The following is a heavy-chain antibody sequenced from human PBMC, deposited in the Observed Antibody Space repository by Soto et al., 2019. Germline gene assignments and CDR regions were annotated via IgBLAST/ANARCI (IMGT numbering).Heavy chain of an antibody. Sequence: GGSLRLSCAASGFTFSSYAMSWVRQAPGKGLEWVSAISGSGGSTYYADSVKGRFTISRDNSKNTLYLQMNSLRAEDTAVYYCAKDYSLDYGDYVLAFDYWGQGTLVTVSS. V-gene: IGHV3-23*01. CDR1: GFTFSSYA. D-gene: IGHD4-17*01. J-gene: IGHJ4*02. CDR3: AKDYSLDYGDYVLAFDY. CDR2: ISGSGGST.